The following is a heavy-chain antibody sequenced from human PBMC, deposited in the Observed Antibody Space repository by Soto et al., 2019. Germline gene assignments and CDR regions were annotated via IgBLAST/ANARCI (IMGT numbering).Heavy chain of an antibody. D-gene: IGHD1-26*01. Sequence: GGSLRLSCAASGFTFSNFGMSWVRQAPGKGLEWVSAISGSGDSTNYADSVKGRFTISRDNSKNALYLQMNSLRVEDTAIYYCAKPSPRSGTYRPFDYWAQGTLVTVSS. CDR2: ISGSGDST. V-gene: IGHV3-23*01. CDR3: AKPSPRSGTYRPFDY. J-gene: IGHJ4*02. CDR1: GFTFSNFG.